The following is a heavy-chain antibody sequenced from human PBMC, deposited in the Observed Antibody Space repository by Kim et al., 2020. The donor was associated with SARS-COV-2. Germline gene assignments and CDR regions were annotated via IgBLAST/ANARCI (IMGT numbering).Heavy chain of an antibody. V-gene: IGHV3-7*01. CDR2: IKQDASRK. J-gene: IGHJ4*02. D-gene: IGHD3-10*01. CDR3: ARDYVGSWHHYD. Sequence: GGSLRLSCAASGFTFSAYWMNWVRQAPGKGLEWVANIKQDASRKYYVDSVKGRFTISRDNAKKTLYLQMNSLRDEDTAVYYCARDYVGSWHHYDWGQGTLVTVSS. CDR1: GFTFSAYW.